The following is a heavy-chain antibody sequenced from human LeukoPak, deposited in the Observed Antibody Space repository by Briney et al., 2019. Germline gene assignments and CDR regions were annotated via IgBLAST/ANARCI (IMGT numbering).Heavy chain of an antibody. V-gene: IGHV4-61*02. CDR1: GVSISSGGYY. CDR3: ARDPGDTAMVTP. J-gene: IGHJ5*02. Sequence: SETLSLTCTVSGVSISSGGYYWSWLRQPAGKGLEWIGRIYTSGITNYNPSLGSRVTISLDTSENKFSLKVTSVTAADTAVYYCARDPGDTAMVTPWGQGTLVTVSS. CDR2: IYTSGIT. D-gene: IGHD5-18*01.